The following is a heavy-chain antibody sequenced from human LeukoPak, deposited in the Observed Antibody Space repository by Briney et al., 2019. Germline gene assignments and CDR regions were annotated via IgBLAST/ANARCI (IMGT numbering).Heavy chain of an antibody. CDR1: GGSISSSSYY. V-gene: IGHV4-39*01. J-gene: IGHJ4*02. D-gene: IGHD5-18*01. Sequence: SETLSLTCTVSGGSISSSSYYWGWIRQPPGKGLEWIGSIYHSGSTYYNPSLKSRVTISVDTSKNQFSLKLSSVTAADTAVYYCGVYSYGRTYFDYWGQGTLVTVSS. CDR3: GVYSYGRTYFDY. CDR2: IYHSGST.